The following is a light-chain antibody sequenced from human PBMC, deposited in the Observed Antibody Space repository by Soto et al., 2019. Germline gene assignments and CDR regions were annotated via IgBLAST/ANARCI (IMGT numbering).Light chain of an antibody. CDR2: SSN. J-gene: IGLJ2*01. V-gene: IGLV1-44*01. CDR1: SSNIGSHT. CDR3: AAWHDSLNGPV. Sequence: QSVLTQPPSASGTPGQRVTISCSGGSSNIGSHTVNWYQHLPGTAPKLLIYSSNQRPSGVADRFSGSVSGTSASLAISGLQSEDEADYYCAAWHDSLNGPVFGGGTKLTVL.